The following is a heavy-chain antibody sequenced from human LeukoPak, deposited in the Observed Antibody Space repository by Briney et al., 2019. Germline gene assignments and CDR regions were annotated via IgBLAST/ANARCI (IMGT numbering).Heavy chain of an antibody. CDR3: AKPAMVVTRSWYFDL. J-gene: IGHJ2*01. CDR1: GFTFSSYW. V-gene: IGHV3-7*03. CDR2: IKQDGSEK. D-gene: IGHD4-23*01. Sequence: GGSLRLSCAASGFTFSSYWMSWVRQAPGKGLEWVANIKQDGSEKYYVDSVKGRFTISRDNSKNTLYLQMNSLRAEDTAVYYCAKPAMVVTRSWYFDLWGRGTLVTVSS.